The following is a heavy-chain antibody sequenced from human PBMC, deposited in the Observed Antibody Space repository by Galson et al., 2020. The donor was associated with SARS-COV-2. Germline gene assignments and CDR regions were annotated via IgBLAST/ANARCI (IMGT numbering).Heavy chain of an antibody. V-gene: IGHV3-23*03. CDR3: PTPGGAD. CDR1: GFAFSSYA. D-gene: IGHD3-10*01. Sequence: GGSLRLSCAASGFAFSSYAMTWVRQAPGKGLEWISVLFIGGGTNYADSVKGRFTTSRDNSKNTLFLQMNSLRVDDTAVYYCPTPGGADWGQGTLVTVAS. J-gene: IGHJ4*02. CDR2: LFIGGGT.